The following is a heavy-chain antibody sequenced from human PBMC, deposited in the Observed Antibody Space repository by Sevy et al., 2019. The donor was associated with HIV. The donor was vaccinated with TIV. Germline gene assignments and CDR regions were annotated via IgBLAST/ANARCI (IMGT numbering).Heavy chain of an antibody. CDR1: GFTFSSYA. J-gene: IGHJ4*02. CDR2: ISGSGGST. D-gene: IGHD6-13*01. Sequence: GGSLRFSCAASGFTFSSYAMSWVRQAPGKGLEWVSAISGSGGSTYYADSVKGRFTISRDNSKNTLYLQMNSLRAEDTAVYYCAKVDSSSWYGLDYWGQGTLVTVSS. CDR3: AKVDSSSWYGLDY. V-gene: IGHV3-23*01.